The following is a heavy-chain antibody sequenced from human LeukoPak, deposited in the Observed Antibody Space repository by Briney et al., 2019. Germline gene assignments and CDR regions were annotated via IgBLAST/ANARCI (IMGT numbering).Heavy chain of an antibody. D-gene: IGHD6-19*01. CDR3: ARPRYSSGWYSDY. CDR2: IYPGGSDT. V-gene: IGHV5-51*01. Sequence: GESLKISCKGSGYSFTSYWIGWVRQMPGKGLEWMGIIYPGGSDTRYSPSFQGQVTISADKSISTAYLQWSSLKASDTAMYYCARPRYSSGWYSDYWGQGTLVTVSS. J-gene: IGHJ4*02. CDR1: GYSFTSYW.